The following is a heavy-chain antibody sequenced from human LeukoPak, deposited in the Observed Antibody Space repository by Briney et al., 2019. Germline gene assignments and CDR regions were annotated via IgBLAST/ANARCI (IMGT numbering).Heavy chain of an antibody. V-gene: IGHV4-39*01. J-gene: IGHJ5*02. Sequence: KPSETLSLTCTVSGGSISSSSYYWGWIRQPPGKGLEWIGSIYYSGITYYNPSLKSRVTISVDTSKNQFSLKLSSVTAADTAVYYCARHLGDVVVVPAAKIWFDPWGQGTLLPVSS. CDR1: GGSISSSSYY. CDR2: IYYSGIT. CDR3: ARHLGDVVVVPAAKIWFDP. D-gene: IGHD2-2*01.